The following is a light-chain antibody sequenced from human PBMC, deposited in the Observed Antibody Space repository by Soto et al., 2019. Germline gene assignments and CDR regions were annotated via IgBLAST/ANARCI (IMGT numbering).Light chain of an antibody. V-gene: IGKV3-20*01. Sequence: IIVKKSPGTLSLTPGERATLSCKTSQSRGSNFLAWYQHKPGQAPRLLIYASSNRATGIPDRFSGSASGTDFTLTINRLEPEDFAVYYYQLYGISPHFGQGTRLEIK. CDR1: QSRGSNF. J-gene: IGKJ5*01. CDR3: QLYGISPH. CDR2: ASS.